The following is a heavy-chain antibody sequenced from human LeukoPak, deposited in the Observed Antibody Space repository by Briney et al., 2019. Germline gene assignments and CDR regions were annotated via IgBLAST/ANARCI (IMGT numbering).Heavy chain of an antibody. CDR1: GFTFSSYV. J-gene: IGHJ6*02. V-gene: IGHV3-23*01. D-gene: IGHD2-15*01. CDR2: ISGSGSNA. CDR3: AKMKVGGPPLTTRTYGMDV. Sequence: NPWGSLRLSCAASGFTFSSYVMTWVRQAPGKGLEWVSDISGSGSNAYYADSVKGRFTISRDNSKNTLYLQMNSLRAEDTAVYYCAKMKVGGPPLTTRTYGMDVWGQGTTVTVSS.